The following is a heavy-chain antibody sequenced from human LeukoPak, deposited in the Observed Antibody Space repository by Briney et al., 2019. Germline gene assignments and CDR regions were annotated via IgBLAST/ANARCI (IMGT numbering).Heavy chain of an antibody. CDR1: GGSFSGYY. V-gene: IGHV4-34*01. D-gene: IGHD2-2*01. CDR2: INHSGST. Sequence: PSETLSLTCAVYGGSFSGYYWSWIRQPPGKGLEWLGEINHSGSTNYNPSLKSRVTIPVDTSKNQFSLKLSSVTAADTAVYYCARHPCSSTSCYYYYMDVWGKGTTVTISS. J-gene: IGHJ6*03. CDR3: ARHPCSSTSCYYYYMDV.